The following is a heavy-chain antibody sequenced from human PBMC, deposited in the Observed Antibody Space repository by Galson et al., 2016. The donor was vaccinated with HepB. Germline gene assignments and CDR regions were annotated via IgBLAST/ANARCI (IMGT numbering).Heavy chain of an antibody. D-gene: IGHD3-3*01. CDR2: INPGNGNT. CDR1: SYA. Sequence: SYAIHWVRQAPGQRPEWMGWINPGNGNTKYSQKFQDRVSIIKDTSASTAYMEPSSLRSEDTAVYYCARQDYDFWSAIKYYYYYYMDVWGKGTTVTVSS. CDR3: ARQDYDFWSAIKYYYYYYMDV. J-gene: IGHJ6*03. V-gene: IGHV1-3*01.